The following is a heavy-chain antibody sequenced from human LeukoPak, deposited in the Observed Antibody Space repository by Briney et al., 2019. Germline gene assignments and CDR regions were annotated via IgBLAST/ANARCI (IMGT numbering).Heavy chain of an antibody. CDR2: ISSSSSTI. Sequence: GGSLRLSCAASGFTFSSYSMNWVRQAPGKGLEWVSYISSSSSTIYYADSVKGRFTISRDNAKNSLYLQMNSMRAEDTAVYYCARDFGGSSFGESYAQDWGQGTLVTVSS. CDR1: GFTFSSYS. J-gene: IGHJ4*02. V-gene: IGHV3-48*01. CDR3: ARDFGGSSFGESYAQD. D-gene: IGHD3-10*01.